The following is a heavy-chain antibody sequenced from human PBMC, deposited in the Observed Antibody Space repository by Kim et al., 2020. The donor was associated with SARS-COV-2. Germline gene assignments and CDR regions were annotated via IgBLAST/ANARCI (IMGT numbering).Heavy chain of an antibody. CDR3: ARTRYYDSSGYYPQAFDY. D-gene: IGHD3-22*01. V-gene: IGHV1-3*01. J-gene: IGHJ4*02. Sequence: QGRVTITRETSASTAYMELSSLRSEDTAVYYCARTRYYDSSGYYPQAFDYWGQGTLVTVSS.